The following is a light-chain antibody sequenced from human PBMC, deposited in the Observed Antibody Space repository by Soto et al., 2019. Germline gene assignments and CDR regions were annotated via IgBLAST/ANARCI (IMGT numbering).Light chain of an antibody. CDR3: QQIYAAPVT. CDR2: AAS. CDR1: QSIFRS. V-gene: IGKV1-39*01. J-gene: IGKJ1*01. Sequence: DIQMTQSPRSLSASVGDRVTITCRASQSIFRSLNWYQQKPGKAPKLLISAASNLQSGVPSRFSGSAPGTDFILTISSLQPEDFATYYCQQIYAAPVTFGQGTKVEIK.